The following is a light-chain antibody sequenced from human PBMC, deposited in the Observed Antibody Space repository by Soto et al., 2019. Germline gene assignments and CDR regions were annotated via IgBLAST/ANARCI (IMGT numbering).Light chain of an antibody. V-gene: IGKV1-5*03. CDR3: QQYNTYST. J-gene: IGKJ1*01. Sequence: DIQMTQSPSTLSASVGDRVTITCRASQSISDWLAWYQQKPGKAPKVLIYRSSSLASGVPSRFSGSGSGAEFTLTISSLQPDDFATYYCQQYNTYSTFGQVTKVE. CDR2: RSS. CDR1: QSISDW.